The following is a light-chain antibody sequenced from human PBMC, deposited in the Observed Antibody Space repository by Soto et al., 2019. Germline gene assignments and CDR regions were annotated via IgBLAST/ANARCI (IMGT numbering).Light chain of an antibody. Sequence: QSALTQPASVSGSPGQSITISCTGTTSDVGGSNHVSWFQHHPGKAPKLVIFEVSNRPSGVSNRISGSKSGNTASLTISGLQAEDEADYYCSSYATGSNSPYAFGTGTKVTVL. J-gene: IGLJ1*01. V-gene: IGLV2-14*01. CDR2: EVS. CDR1: TSDVGGSNH. CDR3: SSYATGSNSPYA.